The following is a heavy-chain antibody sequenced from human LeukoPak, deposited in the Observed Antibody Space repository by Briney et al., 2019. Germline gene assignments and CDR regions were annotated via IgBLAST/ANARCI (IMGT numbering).Heavy chain of an antibody. CDR3: ARGLDLERFDP. CDR1: GGSISSYY. J-gene: IGHJ5*02. CDR2: IYTSGST. Sequence: PSETLSLTCTVSGGSISSYYWSWIRQPAGKGLEWIGRIYTSGSTNYNPSLKSRVTMSVDTSKKQLSMKVSSVTAAGTAVYYCARGLDLERFDPWGQGTLVTVSS. V-gene: IGHV4-4*07. D-gene: IGHD3-3*01.